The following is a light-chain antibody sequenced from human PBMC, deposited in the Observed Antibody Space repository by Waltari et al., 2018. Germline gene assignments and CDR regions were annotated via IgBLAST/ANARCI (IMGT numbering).Light chain of an antibody. Sequence: EIVLTQSPGTLSLSPGERATLSCRASQSVSRSLAWYQQKHGQAPGLLIYDASTRATGIPDRFSGSGSGTDFSLTISRLEPEDFAVYYCQKYVSLPATFGQGTKVEIK. CDR1: QSVSRS. J-gene: IGKJ1*01. V-gene: IGKV3-20*01. CDR2: DAS. CDR3: QKYVSLPAT.